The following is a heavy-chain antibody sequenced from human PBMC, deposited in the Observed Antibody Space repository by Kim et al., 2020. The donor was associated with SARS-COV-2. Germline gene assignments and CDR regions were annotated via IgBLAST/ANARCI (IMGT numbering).Heavy chain of an antibody. V-gene: IGHV3-74*01. Sequence: GGSLRLSCAASGFTFSMYWIHWVRQAPGKGLVWVSRINRDGSSTTYADSVKGRFTISRDNAKNTLYLQMNSLRVEDTGVYYCARAPDCGGGSCYSYHYYGMDVGGQGATVTVSS. CDR1: GFTFSMYW. D-gene: IGHD2-15*01. CDR3: ARAPDCGGGSCYSYHYYGMDV. CDR2: INRDGSST. J-gene: IGHJ6*02.